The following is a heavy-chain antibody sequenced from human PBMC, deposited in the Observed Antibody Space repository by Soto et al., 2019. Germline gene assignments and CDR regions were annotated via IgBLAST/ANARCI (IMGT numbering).Heavy chain of an antibody. CDR1: DDSINRDKYY. Sequence: QLQLQESGPGLVKPSETLSLTCSVSDDSINRDKYYWGWIRQPPGKGLEWIGSIYYRGNAYYNPSLQPRVTISLDKSKSQFSLKLNSVTAADSAVYFCARLEGLATISYYFDFWGPGALVTVSS. V-gene: IGHV4-39*01. J-gene: IGHJ4*02. CDR2: IYYRGNA. CDR3: ARLEGLATISYYFDF. D-gene: IGHD3-9*01.